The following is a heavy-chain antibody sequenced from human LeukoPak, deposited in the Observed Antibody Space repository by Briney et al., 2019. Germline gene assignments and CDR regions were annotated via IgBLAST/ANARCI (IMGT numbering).Heavy chain of an antibody. V-gene: IGHV4-34*01. CDR2: INHSGST. D-gene: IGHD6-13*01. CDR3: ARGYSSSWYRKPFDY. Sequence: PSETLSLTCAVYGGSFSGYYWSWIRQPPGKGLEWIGEINHSGSTNYNPSLKSRVTISVDTSKNQFSLKLSSVTAADTAVYYCARGYSSSWYRKPFDYCGQGTLVTVSS. J-gene: IGHJ4*02. CDR1: GGSFSGYY.